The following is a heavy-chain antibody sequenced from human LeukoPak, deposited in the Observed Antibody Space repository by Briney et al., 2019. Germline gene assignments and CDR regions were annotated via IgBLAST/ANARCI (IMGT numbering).Heavy chain of an antibody. CDR1: GFTLSSYS. J-gene: IGHJ3*02. D-gene: IGHD6-19*01. CDR2: VSSSSSYI. V-gene: IGHV3-21*01. CDR3: ARDHRHNSGWYLDAFDI. Sequence: GGSLRLSCAASGFTLSSYSMNWVRQAPGKALEWVSSVSSSSSYIYYADSVKGRFTISRDNAKNSLYLQMNSLRAEDTAVYYCARDHRHNSGWYLDAFDIWGQRTMVTVSS.